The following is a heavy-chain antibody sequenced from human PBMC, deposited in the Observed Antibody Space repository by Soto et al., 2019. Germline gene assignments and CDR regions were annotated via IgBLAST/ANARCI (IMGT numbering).Heavy chain of an antibody. CDR2: MNPNSGNT. CDR3: ARGGGYDFWSGYYPNYYYYGMDV. V-gene: IGHV1-8*01. D-gene: IGHD3-3*01. Sequence: ASVKVSCKASGYTFTSYDINWARQATGQGLEWMGWMNPNSGNTGYAQKFQGRATMTRNTSISTAYMELSSLRSEDTAVYYCARGGGYDFWSGYYPNYYYYGMDVWGQGTTVTVSS. CDR1: GYTFTSYD. J-gene: IGHJ6*02.